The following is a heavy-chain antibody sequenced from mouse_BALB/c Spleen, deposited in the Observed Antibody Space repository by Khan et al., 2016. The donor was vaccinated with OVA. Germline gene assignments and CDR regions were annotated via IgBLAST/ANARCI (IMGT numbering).Heavy chain of an antibody. CDR3: ARGYYGDPFSY. V-gene: IGHV5-4*02. D-gene: IGHD2-13*01. CDR2: ISDGGVYT. Sequence: EVELVESGGGLVKPGGSLKLSCAASGFTFSDYYMYWVRQTPEKRLEWVATISDGGVYTYYPESVKGRFTISRVDARNNLYLQVSSLKSEDTAMYYCARGYYGDPFSYWGQGTLVTVSA. J-gene: IGHJ3*01. CDR1: GFTFSDYY.